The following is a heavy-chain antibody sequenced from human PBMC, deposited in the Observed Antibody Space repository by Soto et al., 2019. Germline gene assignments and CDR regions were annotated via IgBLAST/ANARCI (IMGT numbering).Heavy chain of an antibody. Sequence: GASVKVSCKASGYTFTGYYMHWVRQAPGQGLEWMGIINPSGGSTSYAQKFQGRVTMTRDTSTSTVYMELSSLRSEDTAVYYCARDRGYSYGYNWFDPWGQGTLVTVSS. CDR1: GYTFTGYY. V-gene: IGHV1-46*01. CDR3: ARDRGYSYGYNWFDP. CDR2: INPSGGST. D-gene: IGHD5-18*01. J-gene: IGHJ5*02.